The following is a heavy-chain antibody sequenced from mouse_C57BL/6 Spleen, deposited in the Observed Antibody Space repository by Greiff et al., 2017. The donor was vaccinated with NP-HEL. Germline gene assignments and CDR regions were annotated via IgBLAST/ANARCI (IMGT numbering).Heavy chain of an antibody. Sequence: QVQLQQPGAELVRPGSSVKLSCKASGYTFTSYWMHWVKQRPIQGLEWIGNIDPSDSETHYNQKFKDKATLTVDKSSSTAYMQLSSLTSEDSAVYYCARWAYYYGSSYWYFDVWGTGTTVTVSS. CDR1: GYTFTSYW. CDR3: ARWAYYYGSSYWYFDV. D-gene: IGHD1-1*01. V-gene: IGHV1-52*01. CDR2: IDPSDSET. J-gene: IGHJ1*03.